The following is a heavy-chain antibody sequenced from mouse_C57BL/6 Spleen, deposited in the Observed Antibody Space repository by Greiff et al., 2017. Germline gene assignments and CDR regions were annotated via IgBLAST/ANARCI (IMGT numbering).Heavy chain of an antibody. Sequence: VQVVESGPELVKPGASVKISCKASGYAFSSSWMNWVKQRPGQGLEWIGRIYPGDGDTNYNGKFKGKATLTADKSSSTAYMQLGSLTSEDSAVYFCAARYGSSPFDYWGQGTTLTVSS. CDR2: IYPGDGDT. D-gene: IGHD1-3*01. CDR3: AARYGSSPFDY. CDR1: GYAFSSSW. J-gene: IGHJ2*01. V-gene: IGHV1-82*01.